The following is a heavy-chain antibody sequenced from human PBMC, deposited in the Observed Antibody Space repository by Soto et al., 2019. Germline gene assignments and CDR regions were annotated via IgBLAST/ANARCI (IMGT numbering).Heavy chain of an antibody. CDR3: ARQVYSRSWDRYFDL. CDR1: GGSISGYF. Sequence: QVQLQESGPGLVKPSETLSLTCTVSGGSISGYFWSWIRQPPGKGLEWIGYIYDSGSTSYNPSLNSRLTLSVDKSKTPFSLKLSSVTAADTAVYYCARQVYSRSWDRYFDLWGRGTLVTVSS. D-gene: IGHD6-13*01. CDR2: IYDSGST. J-gene: IGHJ2*01. V-gene: IGHV4-59*08.